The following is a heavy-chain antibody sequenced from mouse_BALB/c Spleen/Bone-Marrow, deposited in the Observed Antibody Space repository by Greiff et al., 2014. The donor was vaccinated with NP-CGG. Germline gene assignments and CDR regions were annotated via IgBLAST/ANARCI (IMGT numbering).Heavy chain of an antibody. CDR3: ARTGNLAWFAY. J-gene: IGHJ3*01. CDR2: IYPGDGDT. D-gene: IGHD2-1*01. Sequence: VQLQQSGAELVRPGSSVKISCKASGYAFSSYWMNWVKQRPGQGLEWIGQIYPGDGDTNYNGKFKGKATLTADKSSSTAYMQLNSPTSEDSAVYFCARTGNLAWFAYWGQGTLVTVSA. CDR1: GYAFSSYW. V-gene: IGHV1-80*01.